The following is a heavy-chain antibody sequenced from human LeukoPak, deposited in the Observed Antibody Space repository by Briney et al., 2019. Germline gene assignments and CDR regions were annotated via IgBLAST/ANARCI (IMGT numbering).Heavy chain of an antibody. Sequence: SGPTLVNPTQTLTLTCTFSGFSLSTSGVGVGWIRQPPGKALEWLALIYWDDDKRYSPSLKSRLTITKDTSKNQVVLTMTNMDPVDTATYYCAHAHVIWGFYGSTGHWFDPWGQGTLVTVSS. CDR3: AHAHVIWGFYGSTGHWFDP. CDR2: IYWDDDK. V-gene: IGHV2-5*02. D-gene: IGHD3-10*01. J-gene: IGHJ5*02. CDR1: GFSLSTSGVG.